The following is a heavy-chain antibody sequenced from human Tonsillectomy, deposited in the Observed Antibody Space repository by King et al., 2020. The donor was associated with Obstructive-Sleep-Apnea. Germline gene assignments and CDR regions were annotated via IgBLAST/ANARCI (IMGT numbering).Heavy chain of an antibody. D-gene: IGHD2-2*01. CDR3: ARVAVHWVPAATYNWFDP. V-gene: IGHV3-11*01. Sequence: VQLVESGGGLVKPGGSLRLSCAASGFTFSDYYMSWIRQAPGKGLEWVSYISSSGSTIYYADSVKGRFTISRDNAKNSLYLQMKSLRAEDTAVYYCARVAVHWVPAATYNWFDPWGQGTLVTVSS. CDR2: ISSSGSTI. CDR1: GFTFSDYY. J-gene: IGHJ5*02.